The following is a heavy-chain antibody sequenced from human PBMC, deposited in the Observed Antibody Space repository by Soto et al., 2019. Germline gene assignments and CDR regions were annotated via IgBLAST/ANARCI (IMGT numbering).Heavy chain of an antibody. CDR2: ISAYNGNT. Sequence: QVQLVQSGAEVKKPGASVKVAFKAYGYSFTSCGISWVRQAHGQGLEWMGWISAYNGNTNYAQKLQGRVTMTTDTSTSTAYMDLRSLRSDDTAVYYCARDGAVQARFDPWGQGTLVTVSS. V-gene: IGHV1-18*01. CDR1: GYSFTSCG. J-gene: IGHJ5*02. CDR3: ARDGAVQARFDP. D-gene: IGHD1-1*01.